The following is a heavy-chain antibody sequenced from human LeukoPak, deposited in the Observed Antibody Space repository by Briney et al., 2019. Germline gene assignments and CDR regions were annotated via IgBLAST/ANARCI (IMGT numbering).Heavy chain of an antibody. J-gene: IGHJ4*02. V-gene: IGHV3-11*01. Sequence: GGSLRLSCAASGFTFSDNYMRWIRQVPGKGLEWVSYISTSGRTIYYADPVKGRFTISRDNAKNLLYLQMNSLRAEDTAVYYCARDSKITWAAYWGQGTLVTVSS. CDR2: ISTSGRTI. CDR1: GFTFSDNY. D-gene: IGHD5-24*01. CDR3: ARDSKITWAAY.